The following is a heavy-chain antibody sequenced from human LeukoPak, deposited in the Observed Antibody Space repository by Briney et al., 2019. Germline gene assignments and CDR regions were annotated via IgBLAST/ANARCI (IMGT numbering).Heavy chain of an antibody. D-gene: IGHD1-1*01. CDR2: VSTSSSTI. J-gene: IGHJ3*02. CDR1: EFTFSTYS. CDR3: ARSRLGGRGAFDI. V-gene: IGHV3-48*01. Sequence: GGSLRLSCVASEFTFSTYSMNWVRQAPGKGLEWVSYVSTSSSTIYYADSVKGRFTISRDSANTSLILEMNTLRAEDTAVYYCARSRLGGRGAFDIWGQGTVVTVSS.